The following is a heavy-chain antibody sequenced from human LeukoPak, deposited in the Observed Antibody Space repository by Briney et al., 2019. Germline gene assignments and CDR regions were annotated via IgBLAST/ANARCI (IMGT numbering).Heavy chain of an antibody. CDR1: GLTFGSSW. Sequence: EGSLRLSCAASGLTFGSSWMTWVRQTPDKGLEWVASIKHDGSAEYYVDSVRDRFTISRDNAKNSVHLQMNSLRAEDTAAYYCARDRGPNCLDYWGQGTLVTVSS. J-gene: IGHJ4*02. CDR2: IKHDGSAE. CDR3: ARDRGPNCLDY. D-gene: IGHD1-1*01. V-gene: IGHV3-7*01.